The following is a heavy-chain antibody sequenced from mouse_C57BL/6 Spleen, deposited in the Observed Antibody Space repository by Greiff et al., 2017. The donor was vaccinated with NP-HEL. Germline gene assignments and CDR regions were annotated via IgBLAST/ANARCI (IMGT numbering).Heavy chain of an antibody. V-gene: IGHV14-1*01. CDR2: IDPEDGDT. J-gene: IGHJ3*01. CDR3: TTPYGYGRTWFAD. D-gene: IGHD2-2*01. CDR1: GFNIKDYY. Sequence: VQLQQSGAELVRPGASVKLSCTASGFNIKDYYMHWVKQRPEQGLEWIGRIDPEDGDTEYAPKFQGKATMTADTSSNTAYLQLSSLTSEDTAVYYCTTPYGYGRTWFADWGQGTLVTVSA.